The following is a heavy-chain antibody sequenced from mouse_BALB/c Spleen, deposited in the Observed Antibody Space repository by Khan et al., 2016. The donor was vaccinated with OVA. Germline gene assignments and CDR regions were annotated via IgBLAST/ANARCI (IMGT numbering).Heavy chain of an antibody. Sequence: QVQLQQPGAELARPGASVKLSCKASGYTFTDHYITWVKQRTGQGLEWIGEIYPGSGNTYYNENFKGKATLTADKSSSTAYMHLSSLTSEDSAVYFCARMDTTSLDYWGQGTTLTVSS. J-gene: IGHJ2*01. CDR3: ARMDTTSLDY. CDR1: GYTFTDHY. V-gene: IGHV1-77*01. CDR2: IYPGSGNT. D-gene: IGHD2-3*01.